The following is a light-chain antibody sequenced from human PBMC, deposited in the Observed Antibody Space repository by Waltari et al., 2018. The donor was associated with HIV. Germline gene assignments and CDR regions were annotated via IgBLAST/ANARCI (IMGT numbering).Light chain of an antibody. CDR3: AAWDDSLNGYV. CDR1: STNARHNS. V-gene: IGLV1-36*01. J-gene: IGLJ1*01. Sequence: QSVLTPPPYVSESPRPSVTISCSCSSTNARHNSVNWYQKLPGKAPKHLIYFDALLSSGFSDRFSGSKSGTSASLAISGLQSEDEGDYYCAAWDDSLNGYVFGTGTKVTVL. CDR2: FDA.